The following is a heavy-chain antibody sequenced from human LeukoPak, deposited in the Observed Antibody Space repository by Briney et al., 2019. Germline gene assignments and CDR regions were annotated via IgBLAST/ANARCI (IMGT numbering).Heavy chain of an antibody. CDR3: ARRGPRGTYYYYGMDV. CDR2: IYYSGNT. D-gene: IGHD1-1*01. CDR1: GGSISSYY. J-gene: IGHJ6*02. Sequence: SETLSLTCTVSGGSISSYYWSWIRQPPGQGLEWIGYIYYSGNTNYNPSLKSRVTISVDTSKNQFSLKLSSVTAADTAVYYCARRGPRGTYYYYGMDVWGQGTTVTVSS. V-gene: IGHV4-59*08.